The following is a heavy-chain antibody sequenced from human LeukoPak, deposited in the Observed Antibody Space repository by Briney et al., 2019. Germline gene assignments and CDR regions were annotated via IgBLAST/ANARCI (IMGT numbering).Heavy chain of an antibody. Sequence: GGSLRLSCAASGFTFSSYSMNWVRQAPGKGLEWVSSISTSSSYIYYADSVKGRFTVSRDNAKNSLSLQMNSLRAEDTAVYYCARSRYDSSGYYGIIGNWGQGTLVTVSS. CDR1: GFTFSSYS. CDR2: ISTSSSYI. V-gene: IGHV3-21*01. D-gene: IGHD3-22*01. CDR3: ARSRYDSSGYYGIIGN. J-gene: IGHJ4*02.